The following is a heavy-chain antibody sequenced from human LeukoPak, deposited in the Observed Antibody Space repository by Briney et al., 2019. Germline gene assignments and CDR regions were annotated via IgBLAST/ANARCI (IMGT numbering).Heavy chain of an antibody. J-gene: IGHJ4*02. Sequence: SETLSLTCAVYGGSFSGYYWSWIRQPPGKGLEWIGEINHSGSTNYNPSLKSRVTISVDTSKNQFSLKLSSVTAADTAVYYCAKDQRTVTTFLDYWGQGTLVTVSS. V-gene: IGHV4-34*01. CDR2: INHSGST. D-gene: IGHD4-17*01. CDR3: AKDQRTVTTFLDY. CDR1: GGSFSGYY.